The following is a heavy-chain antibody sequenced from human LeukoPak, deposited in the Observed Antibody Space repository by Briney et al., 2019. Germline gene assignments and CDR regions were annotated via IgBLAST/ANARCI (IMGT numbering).Heavy chain of an antibody. D-gene: IGHD2-15*01. J-gene: IGHJ6*04. V-gene: IGHV1-69*13. CDR3: AGHPGYCSGGSCYYCYYYGMDV. CDR2: IIPIFGTA. CDR1: GGTFSSYA. Sequence: SVKVSCKASGGTFSSYAISWVRQAPGQGLEWMGGIIPIFGTANYAQKFQGRVTITADESTSTAYMELSSLRSEDTAVYYCAGHPGYCSGGSCYYCYYYGMDVWGKGTTVTVSS.